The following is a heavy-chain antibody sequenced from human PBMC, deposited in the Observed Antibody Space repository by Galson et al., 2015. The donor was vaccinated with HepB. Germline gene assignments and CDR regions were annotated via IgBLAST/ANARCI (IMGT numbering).Heavy chain of an antibody. CDR3: ARIREGYGEWGTRYNWFDP. V-gene: IGHV2-70*11. CDR1: GFSLSTSGMC. J-gene: IGHJ5*02. Sequence: PALVKPTQTLTLTCTFSGFSLSTSGMCVSWIRQPPGKALEWLARIDWDDDKYYSTSLKTRLTISKDTSKNQVVLTMTNMDPVDTATYYCARIREGYGEWGTRYNWFDPWGQGTLVTVSS. D-gene: IGHD4-17*01. CDR2: IDWDDDK.